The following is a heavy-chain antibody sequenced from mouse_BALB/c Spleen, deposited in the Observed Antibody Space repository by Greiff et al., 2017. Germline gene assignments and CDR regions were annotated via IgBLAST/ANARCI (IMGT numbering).Heavy chain of an antibody. D-gene: IGHD1-1*01. V-gene: IGHV1-14*01. CDR2: INPYNDGT. CDR1: GYTFTSYV. Sequence: VQLQQSGPELVKPGASVKMSCKASGYTFTSYVMHWVKQKPGQGLEWIGYINPYNDGTKYNEKFKGKATLTSDKSSSTAYMELSSLTSEDSAVYYCARSGPYYYGREYFDVWGAGTTVTVSS. J-gene: IGHJ1*01. CDR3: ARSGPYYYGREYFDV.